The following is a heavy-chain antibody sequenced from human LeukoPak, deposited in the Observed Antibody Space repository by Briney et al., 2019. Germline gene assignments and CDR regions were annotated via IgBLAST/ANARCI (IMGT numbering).Heavy chain of an antibody. J-gene: IGHJ4*02. CDR1: GDSISSSY. Sequence: SETLSLTCTVSGDSISSSYWSWFRQPPGKGLEWIAYISYTGGTKYNPSLKSRVTVSMDTSKNHFSLKLSSVTAADTAVFYCARHANGHTYPLDCWGQGTLVTVSS. CDR2: ISYTGGT. CDR3: ARHANGHTYPLDC. V-gene: IGHV4-59*08. D-gene: IGHD5-24*01.